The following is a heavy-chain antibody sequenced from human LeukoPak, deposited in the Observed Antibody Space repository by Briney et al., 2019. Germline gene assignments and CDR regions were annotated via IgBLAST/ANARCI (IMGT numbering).Heavy chain of an antibody. J-gene: IGHJ4*02. Sequence: ASVKVSCKASGYTFTSYYMHWVRQAPGQGLEWMGIINPSGGSTSYTQKFQGRVTMTRDTSTSTVYMELSSLRSEDTAVYYCARGVDWQLGGVYFGYWGQGTLVTVSS. V-gene: IGHV1-46*01. D-gene: IGHD3-16*01. CDR2: INPSGGST. CDR3: ARGVDWQLGGVYFGY. CDR1: GYTFTSYY.